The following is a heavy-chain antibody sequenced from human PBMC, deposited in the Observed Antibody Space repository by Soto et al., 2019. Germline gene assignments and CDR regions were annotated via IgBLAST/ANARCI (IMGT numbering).Heavy chain of an antibody. V-gene: IGHV4-59*01. CDR3: AREATVTTPCYLDY. CDR1: GGSISTYY. D-gene: IGHD4-4*01. J-gene: IGHJ4*02. CDR2: VYYSGST. Sequence: SETLSLTFTVSGGSISTYYWTWIRQPPGKGLEWIGYVYYSGSTNYNPSVKSLVTISVDTSKNQFSLKLSSVTAADTAVYYCAREATVTTPCYLDYWGQGTLVTVSS.